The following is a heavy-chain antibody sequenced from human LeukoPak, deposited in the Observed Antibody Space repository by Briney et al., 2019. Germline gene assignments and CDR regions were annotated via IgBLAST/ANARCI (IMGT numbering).Heavy chain of an antibody. J-gene: IGHJ4*02. Sequence: GGSPRLSCAASGFTFSSYWMHWVRQAPGKGLVWVSRINSDGSSTSYADSVKGRFTISRDNAKNTLYLQMNSLRAEDTAVYYCARLGSQGGVAALDYWGQGTLVTVSS. D-gene: IGHD6-25*01. CDR3: ARLGSQGGVAALDY. V-gene: IGHV3-74*01. CDR2: INSDGSST. CDR1: GFTFSSYW.